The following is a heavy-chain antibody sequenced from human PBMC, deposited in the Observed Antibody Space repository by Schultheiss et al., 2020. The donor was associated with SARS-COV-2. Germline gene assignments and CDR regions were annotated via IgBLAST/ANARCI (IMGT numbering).Heavy chain of an antibody. J-gene: IGHJ4*02. CDR1: GFTFSSYA. CDR2: ISGSGGST. V-gene: IGHV3-23*01. CDR3: AGEKRITMVRGVEDY. D-gene: IGHD3-10*01. Sequence: GGSLRLSCAASGFTFSSYAMSWVRQAPGKGLEWVSAISGSGGSTYYADSVKGRFTISRDNSKNTLYLQMNSLRAEDTAVYYCAGEKRITMVRGVEDYWGQGTLVTVSS.